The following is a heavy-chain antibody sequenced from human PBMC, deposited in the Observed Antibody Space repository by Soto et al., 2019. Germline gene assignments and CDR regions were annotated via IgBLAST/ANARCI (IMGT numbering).Heavy chain of an antibody. CDR1: GGTFSSYA. V-gene: IGHV1-69*01. Sequence: QVQLVQSGAEVKKPGSSVKVSCKASGGTFSSYAISWVRQAPGQGLEWMGGIIPIFGTANYAQKFQGRATITADEATSTAYMEMSSLRSEDTAVYSCARGEKANIVVVPAAPWYDYYYGMDVWGQGTTVTVSS. J-gene: IGHJ6*02. CDR2: IIPIFGTA. D-gene: IGHD2-2*01. CDR3: ARGEKANIVVVPAAPWYDYYYGMDV.